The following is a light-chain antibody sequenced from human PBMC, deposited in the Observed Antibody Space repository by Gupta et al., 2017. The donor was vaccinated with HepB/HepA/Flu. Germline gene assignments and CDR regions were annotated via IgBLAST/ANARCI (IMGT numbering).Light chain of an antibody. J-gene: IGLJ3*02. Sequence: SVLTQPPSASGTPGQRVTISCSGSSSAIGSNNVTWYQQHPGTAPKLLMYSNNRRPSGVPERFSGSKSGTTASVAISGLQAEDEADYYCAAWDDTRKHVMFGGGTKLTVL. V-gene: IGLV1-44*01. CDR2: SNN. CDR3: AAWDDTRKHVM. CDR1: SSAIGSNN.